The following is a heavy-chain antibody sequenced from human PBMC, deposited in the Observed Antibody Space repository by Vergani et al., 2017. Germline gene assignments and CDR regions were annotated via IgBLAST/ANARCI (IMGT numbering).Heavy chain of an antibody. D-gene: IGHD6-13*01. CDR1: GYTFTGYY. J-gene: IGHJ4*02. V-gene: IGHV1-2*02. Sequence: QVQLVQSGAEVQKPGASVKVSCKASGYTFTGYYMHWMRQAPGQGLEWMGWINPNSGGTNYAPKFQGRVTMTRDTSISTAYMELSRLRSDDTAVYYCARIGNIAGAGTGLPDYWGQGTLVTVSS. CDR3: ARIGNIAGAGTGLPDY. CDR2: INPNSGGT.